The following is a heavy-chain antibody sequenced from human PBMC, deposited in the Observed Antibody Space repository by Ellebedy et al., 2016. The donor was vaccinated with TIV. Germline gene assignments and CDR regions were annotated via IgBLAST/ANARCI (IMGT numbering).Heavy chain of an antibody. CDR2: INHSGST. CDR3: ARQTVAASGGDFDL. V-gene: IGHV4-34*01. Sequence: MPSETLSLTCAVDGGSFTIYYWTWIRQSPGKGLEWIGEINHSGSTNYSPSLKSRVTMSVDTSKNQFSLNFSSVTAADTAVYYCARQTVAASGGDFDLWGQGILVTVSS. D-gene: IGHD2-15*01. CDR1: GGSFTIYY. J-gene: IGHJ4*02.